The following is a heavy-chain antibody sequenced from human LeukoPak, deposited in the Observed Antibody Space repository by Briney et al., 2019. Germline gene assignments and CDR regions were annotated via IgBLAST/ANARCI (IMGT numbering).Heavy chain of an antibody. CDR1: GGSISSSY. D-gene: IGHD3-3*01. J-gene: IGHJ4*02. CDR2: IYYSGST. V-gene: IGHV4-59*01. CDR3: ARGIWSGYYNYYFDY. Sequence: SETLSLTCTVSGGSISSSYWSWIRQPPGKGLEWIEYIYYSGSTNYNPSLKSRVTISVDTSKNQFSLKLSSVTAADTAVYYCARGIWSGYYNYYFDYWGQGTLVTVSS.